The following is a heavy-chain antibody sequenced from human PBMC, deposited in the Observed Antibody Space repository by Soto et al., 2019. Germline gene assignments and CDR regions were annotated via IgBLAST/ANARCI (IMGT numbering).Heavy chain of an antibody. Sequence: QVQLVQSGAEVKKPGSSVKVSCKASGGTFSSYAISWVRQAPGQGLEWMGGIIPIFGTANYAQKFQGRVTITAAEATSTAYMELSRLRSEDTDVDYCARDLPPDLDIYLPGFDPWGQGTLVTVSS. D-gene: IGHD3-10*01. CDR1: GGTFSSYA. CDR3: ARDLPPDLDIYLPGFDP. CDR2: IIPIFGTA. V-gene: IGHV1-69*12. J-gene: IGHJ5*02.